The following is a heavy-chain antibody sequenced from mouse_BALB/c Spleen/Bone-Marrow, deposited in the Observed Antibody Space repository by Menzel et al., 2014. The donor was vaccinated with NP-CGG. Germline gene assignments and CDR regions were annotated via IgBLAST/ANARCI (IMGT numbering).Heavy chain of an antibody. D-gene: IGHD2-3*01. V-gene: IGHV14-3*02. J-gene: IGHJ1*01. CDR1: GFNIKDTY. Sequence: SGAELVKPGASVKLSCTASGFNIKDTYMHWVKQRPEQGLEWIGRIDPANGNTKYDPKFQGKATITADTSSNTAYLQLSSLTSEDTAVYYCARKDGYSSGRFDVWGAGTTVTVSS. CDR3: ARKDGYSSGRFDV. CDR2: IDPANGNT.